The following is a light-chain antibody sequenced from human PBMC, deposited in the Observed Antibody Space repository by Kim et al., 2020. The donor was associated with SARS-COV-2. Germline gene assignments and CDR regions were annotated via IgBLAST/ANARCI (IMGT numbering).Light chain of an antibody. Sequence: SSELTQDPAVSVALGQTVRITCQGDSLRSYYVSWYQQKPGQAPVLVIYHKNNRPSGIPDRFSGSSSGNTASLTITGAQAEDEADYYCHSRDNSANHLKVFGGGTQLTVL. V-gene: IGLV3-19*01. J-gene: IGLJ2*01. CDR3: HSRDNSANHLKV. CDR2: HKN. CDR1: SLRSYY.